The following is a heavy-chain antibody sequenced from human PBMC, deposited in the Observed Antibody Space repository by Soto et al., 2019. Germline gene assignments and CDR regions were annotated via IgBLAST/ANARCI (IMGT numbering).Heavy chain of an antibody. J-gene: IGHJ6*04. CDR3: ARESSRTYYDFWSGLPPV. D-gene: IGHD3-3*01. Sequence: SETLSLTCTVSGGSISSSSYYWGWIRQPPGKGLEWIGSIYYSGSTYYNPSLKSRVTISVDTSKNQFSLKLSSVTAADTAVYYCARESSRTYYDFWSGLPPVWGKGTTVTAPQ. V-gene: IGHV4-39*07. CDR2: IYYSGST. CDR1: GGSISSSSYY.